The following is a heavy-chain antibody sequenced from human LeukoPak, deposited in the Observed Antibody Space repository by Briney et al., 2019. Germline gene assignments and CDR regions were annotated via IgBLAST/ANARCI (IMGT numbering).Heavy chain of an antibody. D-gene: IGHD3-10*01. CDR2: ICGSGGST. CDR1: GFTLSSYP. Sequence: GGPVTLSCGAWGFTLSSYPVSCLRQARGKALEWVSAICGSGGSTYYADSVKGRFTISRDNSKNTLYLQMNSLRAEDTAVYYCAKDKYYYRGANFDYWGQGTLVTVSS. CDR3: AKDKYYYRGANFDY. V-gene: IGHV3-23*01. J-gene: IGHJ4*02.